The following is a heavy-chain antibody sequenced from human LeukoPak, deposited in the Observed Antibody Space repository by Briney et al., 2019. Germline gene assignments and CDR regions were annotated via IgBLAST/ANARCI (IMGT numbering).Heavy chain of an antibody. CDR2: IWYDGTYK. J-gene: IGHJ5*02. V-gene: IGHV3-33*01. CDR1: GFTFSKHG. D-gene: IGHD2-15*01. Sequence: PGTSLRLSCTGSGFTFSKHGIHWVRQSPGKGLEWLAVIWYDGTYKYYADSVKGRFDMSRDNSRNTAFLQMNSLRVEDTGIYYCARFSGGSCSGRSCSRGGRFDPWGQGTLVTVSS. CDR3: ARFSGGSCSGRSCSRGGRFDP.